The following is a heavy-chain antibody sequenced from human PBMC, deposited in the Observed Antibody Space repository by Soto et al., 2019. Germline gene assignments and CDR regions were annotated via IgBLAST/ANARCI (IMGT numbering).Heavy chain of an antibody. CDR3: ARERPAGARLVP. V-gene: IGHV4-30-4*01. Sequence: SETLSLTCTDSGGSISSGDYYWSWIRQPPGKGLEWIGYIYHSGSTYYDPSLKSRVTISVDTPKNQFSLKLSSVTVADTVMYYCARERPAGARLVPWVQGTLVTVSS. CDR2: IYHSGST. CDR1: GGSISSGDYY. J-gene: IGHJ5*02. D-gene: IGHD6-13*01.